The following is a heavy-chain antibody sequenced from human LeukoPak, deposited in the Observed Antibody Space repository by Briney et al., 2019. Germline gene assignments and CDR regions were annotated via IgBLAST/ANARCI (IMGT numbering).Heavy chain of an antibody. D-gene: IGHD2-15*01. V-gene: IGHV3-23*01. J-gene: IGHJ5*02. CDR1: GFTFSSYA. Sequence: GGSLRLSCAASGFTFSSYAMSWVRQAPGKGLEWVSAISGSGGSTYYADSVKGRFTISRDNSKNTLYLQMNSLRAEDTAVYYCAKDGVIGYCSGGSCHPWGQGTLVTVSS. CDR2: ISGSGGST. CDR3: AKDGVIGYCSGGSCHP.